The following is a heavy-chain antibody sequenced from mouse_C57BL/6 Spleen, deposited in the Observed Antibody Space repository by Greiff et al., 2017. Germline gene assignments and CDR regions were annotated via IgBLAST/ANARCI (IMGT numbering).Heavy chain of an antibody. J-gene: IGHJ4*01. D-gene: IGHD1-1*01. Sequence: VKLVESGPELVKPGASVKLSCKASGYTFTSYDINWVKQRPGQGLEWIGWIYPRDGSTKYNEKFKGKATLTVDTSSSTAYMELHSLTSEDSAVYFCNYYGSSYAMDYWGQGTSVTVSS. V-gene: IGHV1-85*01. CDR1: GYTFTSYD. CDR3: NYYGSSYAMDY. CDR2: IYPRDGST.